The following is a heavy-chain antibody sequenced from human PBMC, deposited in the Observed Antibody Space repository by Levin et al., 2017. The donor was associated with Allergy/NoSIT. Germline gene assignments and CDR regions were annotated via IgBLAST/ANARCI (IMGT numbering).Heavy chain of an antibody. V-gene: IGHV1-69*01. J-gene: IGHJ6*02. CDR3: TSENAGIGF. CDR1: GGTFRSDA. CDR2: IIPVVGTA. Sequence: PGGSLRLSCKASGGTFRSDALSWVRQAPGQGLELMGGIIPVVGTANYAQRFQGRVTITADESTSMAYMELSSLRSDDTAVYYCTSENAGIGFWGQGTTVTVSS.